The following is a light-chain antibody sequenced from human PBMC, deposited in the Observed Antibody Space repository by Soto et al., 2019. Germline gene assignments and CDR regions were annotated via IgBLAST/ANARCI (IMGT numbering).Light chain of an antibody. J-gene: IGKJ2*01. CDR2: AAS. Sequence: DIQMTQSPSSLSASVGDRVTITCRASQTISNYLNWYQQKPGKAPKLLIYAASSLQSGGPSRFSVSGSGTDFTLTISSLQPEDFATYYCQPSYSTPYTFGQETKLEIK. V-gene: IGKV1-39*01. CDR3: QPSYSTPYT. CDR1: QTISNY.